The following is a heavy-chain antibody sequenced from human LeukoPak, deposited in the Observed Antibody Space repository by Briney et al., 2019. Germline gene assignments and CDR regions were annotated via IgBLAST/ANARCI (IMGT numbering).Heavy chain of an antibody. V-gene: IGHV3-15*07. CDR1: GFTFSNAW. CDR3: TTDLKESGSDTTTGFQY. Sequence: GGSLRLSCAASGFTFSNAWMNWVRQAPGKGLEWVGRIKSKTDGGTTDCAAPVKGRFTISRDDSKNTLYLQMNSLKTEGTAVYYCTTDLKESGSDTTTGFQYWGQGTLVTVSS. D-gene: IGHD1-26*01. J-gene: IGHJ4*02. CDR2: IKSKTDGGTT.